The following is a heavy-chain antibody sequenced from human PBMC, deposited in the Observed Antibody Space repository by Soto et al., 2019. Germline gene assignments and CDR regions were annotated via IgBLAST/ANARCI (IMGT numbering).Heavy chain of an antibody. CDR2: IYYSGST. V-gene: IGHV4-31*03. CDR1: RRSITSGRSY. J-gene: IGHJ6*02. D-gene: IGHD3-10*01. Sequence: SVRLSLTCTLARRSITSGRSYWSWIRQHPGKGLEWIGYIYYSGSTYYNPSLKSRVTISVDTSKNQFSLKLSSVTAADTAVYYCARVFGFGGMDVWGQGTTVT. CDR3: ARVFGFGGMDV.